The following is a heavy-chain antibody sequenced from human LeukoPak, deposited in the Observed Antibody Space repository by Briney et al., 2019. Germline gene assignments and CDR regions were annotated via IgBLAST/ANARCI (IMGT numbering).Heavy chain of an antibody. V-gene: IGHV3-30*18. J-gene: IGHJ4*02. CDR3: AKRFGAGSGIGPGIDY. Sequence: GRSLTLSCAASGFTFNNYAIHWVRQAPGKGLEWVAVISYDGSNKFYADSVKGRFTISRDNSKHTLYLQMNSLRAEDTSMYYCAKRFGAGSGIGPGIDYWGQGTLVTVSS. CDR1: GFTFNNYA. D-gene: IGHD3-10*01. CDR2: ISYDGSNK.